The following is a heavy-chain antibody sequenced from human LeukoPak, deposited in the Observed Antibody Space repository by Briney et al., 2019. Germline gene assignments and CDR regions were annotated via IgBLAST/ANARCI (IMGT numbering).Heavy chain of an antibody. CDR1: GFTVSSNY. Sequence: HPGGSLRLSCAASGFTVSSNYMSWVRQAPGKGLEWVPVIYSGGSTYYADSVKGRFTISRHNSKNTLYLQMNSLRAEDTAVYYCARKTGHGMDVWGQGTTVTVSS. CDR3: ARKTGHGMDV. D-gene: IGHD3-10*01. CDR2: IYSGGST. J-gene: IGHJ6*02. V-gene: IGHV3-53*04.